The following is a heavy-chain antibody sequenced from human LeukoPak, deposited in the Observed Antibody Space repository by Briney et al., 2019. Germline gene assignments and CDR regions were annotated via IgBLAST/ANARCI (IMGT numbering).Heavy chain of an antibody. CDR2: ISAYNGNT. CDR1: GGTFSSYA. CDR3: ARFYDYVWGSYRTSNFDY. J-gene: IGHJ4*02. Sequence: ASVKVSCKASGGTFSSYAISWVRQAPGQGLEWMGWISAYNGNTNYAQKLQGRVTMTTDTSTSTAYMELRSLRSDDTAVYYCARFYDYVWGSYRTSNFDYWGQGTLVTVSS. V-gene: IGHV1-18*01. D-gene: IGHD3-16*02.